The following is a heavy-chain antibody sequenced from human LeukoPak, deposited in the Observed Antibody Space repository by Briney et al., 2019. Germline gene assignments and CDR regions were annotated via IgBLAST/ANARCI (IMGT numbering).Heavy chain of an antibody. D-gene: IGHD1-26*01. CDR1: GFTFSSYE. J-gene: IGHJ4*02. Sequence: GGSLRLSCAASGFTFSSYEMNWVRQAPGKGLEWVSSISSSGSSIYYADSVKGRFTISRDNAKNSLYLQMNSLRAEDTAVYYCARDMSVSYPGTFDYWGQGTLVTVSS. CDR3: ARDMSVSYPGTFDY. V-gene: IGHV3-48*03. CDR2: ISSSGSSI.